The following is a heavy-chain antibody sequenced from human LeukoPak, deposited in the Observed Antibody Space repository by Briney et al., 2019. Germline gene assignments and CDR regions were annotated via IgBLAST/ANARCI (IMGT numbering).Heavy chain of an antibody. D-gene: IGHD6-19*01. CDR3: ARDTSSIAVAVDAFDI. CDR2: ISGSGTTT. J-gene: IGHJ3*02. V-gene: IGHV3-23*01. CDR1: GFTFSTYS. Sequence: GGSLRLSCAASGFTFSTYSMNWVRQAPGKGLEWVSAISGSGTTTYYADSVKGRFTISRDNSKNTLYLQMNSLRAEDTAVYYCARDTSSIAVAVDAFDIWGQGTMVTVSS.